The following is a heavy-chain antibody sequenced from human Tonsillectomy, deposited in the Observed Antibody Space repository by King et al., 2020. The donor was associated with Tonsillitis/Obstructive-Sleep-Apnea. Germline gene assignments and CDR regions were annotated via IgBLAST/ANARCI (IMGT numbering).Heavy chain of an antibody. V-gene: IGHV3-11*05. D-gene: IGHD4-17*01. Sequence: VQLVESGGGLVKPGGSLRLSCAASGFTFTDFYMSWIRQTPGKGLEWVTYISNSRSYTYYADSVKGRFTISRDNAKNSLYLQMNSLRAEDTAVYYCGRGNYGDWLDSWSQGTLVTVSS. CDR1: GFTFTDFY. CDR3: GRGNYGDWLDS. J-gene: IGHJ5*01. CDR2: ISNSRSYT.